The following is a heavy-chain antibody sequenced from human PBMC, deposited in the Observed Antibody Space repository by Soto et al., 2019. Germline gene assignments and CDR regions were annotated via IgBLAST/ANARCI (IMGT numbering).Heavy chain of an antibody. CDR3: ARATIFGVVIIGYYYGMDV. CDR1: GDSVSSNSAA. Sequence: SQTLSLTCAISGDSVSSNSAAWNWIRQSPSRGLEWLGRTYYRSKWYNDYAVSVKSRITINPDTSKNQFSLQLNSVTPEDTAVYYCARATIFGVVIIGYYYGMDVRGQGTTVTVSS. CDR2: TYYRSKWYN. V-gene: IGHV6-1*01. D-gene: IGHD3-3*01. J-gene: IGHJ6*02.